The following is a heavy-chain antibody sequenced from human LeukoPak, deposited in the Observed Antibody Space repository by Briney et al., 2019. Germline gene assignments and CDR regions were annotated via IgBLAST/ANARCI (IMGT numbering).Heavy chain of an antibody. V-gene: IGHV1-69*13. CDR2: IIPIFGTT. D-gene: IGHD3-22*01. Sequence: SVKVSCKASGGTFSSYAISWVRQAPGQGLEWMGGIIPIFGTTNYAQKLQGRVTITADESTSAAYMELSSLRSEDTAVYYCASRTYTYDSSGYYRRNYYFDYWGQGTLVTVSS. CDR3: ASRTYTYDSSGYYRRNYYFDY. CDR1: GGTFSSYA. J-gene: IGHJ4*02.